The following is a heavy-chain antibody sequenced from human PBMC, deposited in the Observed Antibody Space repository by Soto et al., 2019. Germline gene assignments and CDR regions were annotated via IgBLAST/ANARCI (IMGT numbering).Heavy chain of an antibody. V-gene: IGHV3-9*01. CDR1: GFTFDDYA. J-gene: IGHJ4*02. CDR2: IRWNSGRV. Sequence: EVQLVESGGGLVQPGRSLRLSCAASGFTFDDYAVHWVRKAPGKGLELVSGIRWNSGRVGYADYVKGRFTISRDNAKNSLYLQMNSLRAEDTALYYCAKDKNYDSSVFDYWGQGTLVTVSS. D-gene: IGHD3-22*01. CDR3: AKDKNYDSSVFDY.